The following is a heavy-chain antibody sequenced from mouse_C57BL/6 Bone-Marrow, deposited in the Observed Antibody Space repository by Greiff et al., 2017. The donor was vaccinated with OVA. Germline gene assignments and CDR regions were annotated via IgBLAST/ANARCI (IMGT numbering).Heavy chain of an antibody. Sequence: EVQLQESGPGLVKPSQSLSLTCSVTGYSITSGYYWNWIRQFPGNKLEWMGYISYDGSNNYNPSLKNRISITRDTSKNQFFLKLNSVTTEDTATYYCARGDYDVGWFAYWGQGTLVTVSA. J-gene: IGHJ3*01. CDR1: GYSITSGYY. CDR2: ISYDGSN. V-gene: IGHV3-6*01. D-gene: IGHD2-4*01. CDR3: ARGDYDVGWFAY.